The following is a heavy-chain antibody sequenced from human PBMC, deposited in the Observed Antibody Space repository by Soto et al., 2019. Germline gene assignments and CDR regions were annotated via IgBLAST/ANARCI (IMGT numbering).Heavy chain of an antibody. V-gene: IGHV3-23*01. CDR3: AKVGPSYYYGMDV. CDR1: GVDFSSEV. J-gene: IGHJ6*02. Sequence: GSLRLSCAASGVDFSSEVMCWVRQAPGKGLEWVSSISGSGRTIYHADSMRGRFAISRDNSKNSLYLQLNDLRVDDTAVYYCAKVGPSYYYGMDVWGQGTTVTVS. CDR2: ISGSGRTI. D-gene: IGHD1-26*01.